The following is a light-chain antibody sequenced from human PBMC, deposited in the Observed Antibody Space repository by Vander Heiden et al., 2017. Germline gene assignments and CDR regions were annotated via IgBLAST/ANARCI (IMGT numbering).Light chain of an antibody. CDR1: TTNIENNY. V-gene: IGLV1-47*01. CDR3: ATWDDSLSSWV. J-gene: IGLJ3*02. Sequence: QSVLTQPPSTFGTPGQSVTFSCSGSTTNIENNYVYWYQKFPGTAPKIVIYRDNQRPSGISDRFSGSKSGTSASLAISGLRSEDEADYYCATWDDSLSSWVFGGGTGLTVL. CDR2: RDN.